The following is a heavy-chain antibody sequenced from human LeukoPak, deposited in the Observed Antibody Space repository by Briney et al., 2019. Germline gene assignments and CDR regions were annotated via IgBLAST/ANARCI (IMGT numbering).Heavy chain of an antibody. J-gene: IGHJ4*02. CDR3: ARDPVLGYFDY. V-gene: IGHV3-64*01. Sequence: PGGSLRLSCAASGFSFSSYAMHWVRQAPGKGLEYVSAISSNGGSTDYANSVKGRFTISRDNAKNSLYLQMNSLRAEDTAVYYCARDPVLGYFDYWGQGTLVTVSS. CDR2: ISSNGGST. CDR1: GFSFSSYA.